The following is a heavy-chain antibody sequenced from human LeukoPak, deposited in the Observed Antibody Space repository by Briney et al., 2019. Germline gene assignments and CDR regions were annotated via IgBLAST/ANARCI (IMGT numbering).Heavy chain of an antibody. CDR3: AKDDWYYDSSGYYAFDY. J-gene: IGHJ4*02. CDR2: ISGSGSSR. V-gene: IGHV3-23*01. CDR1: GFTFSSYA. Sequence: PGGSLRLSCAASGFTFSSYAMSWVRQAPGKGLEWVSAISGSGSSRYYADSVKGRFTISRDNSKNMLYLQMNSLRAEDTAVYYCAKDDWYYDSSGYYAFDYWGQGTLVTVSS. D-gene: IGHD3-22*01.